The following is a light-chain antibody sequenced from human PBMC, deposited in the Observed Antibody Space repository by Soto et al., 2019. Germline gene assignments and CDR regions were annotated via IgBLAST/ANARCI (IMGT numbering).Light chain of an antibody. CDR1: SGDVGGYNY. Sequence: QSVLTQPPSASGSAGQSVTISCTGTSGDVGGYNYVSWYQQHPGKAPKLMIYEVSKRPSGVPDRCSASTSANTPSRTASGLQAEDEADYYCSSYAGSNRVFGAGTKVTV. J-gene: IGLJ1*01. V-gene: IGLV2-8*01. CDR2: EVS. CDR3: SSYAGSNRV.